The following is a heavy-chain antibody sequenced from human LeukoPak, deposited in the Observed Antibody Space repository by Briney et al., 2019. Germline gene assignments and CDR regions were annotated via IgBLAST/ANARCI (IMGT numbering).Heavy chain of an antibody. CDR3: ARLTMVRGVLYGMDV. Sequence: SETLSLTCTISGGSISSYYWSWIRQPPGKGLEWIGYIYYSGSTNYNPSLKSRVTISVDTSKNQFSLKLSSVTAADTAVYYCARLTMVRGVLYGMDVWGQGTTVTVSS. CDR1: GGSISSYY. J-gene: IGHJ6*02. V-gene: IGHV4-59*08. D-gene: IGHD3-10*01. CDR2: IYYSGST.